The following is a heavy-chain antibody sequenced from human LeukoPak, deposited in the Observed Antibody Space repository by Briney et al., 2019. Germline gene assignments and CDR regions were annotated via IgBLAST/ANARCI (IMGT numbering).Heavy chain of an antibody. V-gene: IGHV3-64*01. CDR1: GFTFSIYA. CDR3: ARVDRTGWDDALDY. Sequence: GGSLRLSCAATGFTFSIYAMHWVRQAPGKGLEYVSAISDEGGSSFYANSVKGRFTISRDNSKNTLYLQMGSLRPEDTAVYYCARVDRTGWDDALDYWPLRTLVTVSS. CDR2: ISDEGGSS. D-gene: IGHD6-19*01. J-gene: IGHJ4*02.